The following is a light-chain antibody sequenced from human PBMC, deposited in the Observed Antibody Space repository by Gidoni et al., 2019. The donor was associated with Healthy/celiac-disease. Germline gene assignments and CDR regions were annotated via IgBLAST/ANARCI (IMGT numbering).Light chain of an antibody. CDR2: DAY. V-gene: IGKV3-11*01. CDR3: QQRSNCPLT. CDR1: QSVSSC. J-gene: IGKJ4*01. Sequence: IVLTQSPATLSLSPGESATLSCRASQSVSSCLAWYQQTPGHAPRLLIYDAYNRAPGIPATFSGSGSGTDFTITSSSLEPEVLAVYYRQQRSNCPLTFGGGTKVEIK.